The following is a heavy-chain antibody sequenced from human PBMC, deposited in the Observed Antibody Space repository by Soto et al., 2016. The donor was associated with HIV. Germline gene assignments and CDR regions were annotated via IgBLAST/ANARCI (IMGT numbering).Heavy chain of an antibody. CDR2: INPNSGGT. Sequence: QVQLVQSGAEMKKPGASVKVSCKASGYTFTGYYMHWVRQAPGQGLEWMGWINPNSGGTNYAQKFQGRVTMTRDTSISTAYMELSRLRSDDTAVYFCARDRKMTTVTTSGLFGMDVWGQGTTVTVSS. CDR1: GYTFTGYY. V-gene: IGHV1-2*02. D-gene: IGHD4-17*01. CDR3: ARDRKMTTVTTSGLFGMDV. J-gene: IGHJ6*02.